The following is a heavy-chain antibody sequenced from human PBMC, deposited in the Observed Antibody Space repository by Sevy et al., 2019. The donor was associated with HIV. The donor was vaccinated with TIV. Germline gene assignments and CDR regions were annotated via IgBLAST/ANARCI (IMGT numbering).Heavy chain of an antibody. D-gene: IGHD2-2*03. J-gene: IGHJ4*02. Sequence: GGSLRLSCAASGFTFSSYAMSWVRQAPGKGLEWLSAISGSGGSTYYADSVKGRLTISRDNSKNTLYLQMNSLRAEDTAVYYCAKEVSYGYVTNPLDYWGQGTLVTVSS. CDR3: AKEVSYGYVTNPLDY. CDR2: ISGSGGST. V-gene: IGHV3-23*01. CDR1: GFTFSSYA.